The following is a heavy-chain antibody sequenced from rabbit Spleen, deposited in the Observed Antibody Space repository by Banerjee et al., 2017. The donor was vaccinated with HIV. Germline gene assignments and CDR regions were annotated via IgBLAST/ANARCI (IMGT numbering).Heavy chain of an antibody. CDR1: GFSFSGTYY. V-gene: IGHV1S45*01. CDR3: ARDLVGVIGWNFYL. D-gene: IGHD1-1*01. Sequence: QEQLEESGGGLVQPEGSLTLACTASGFSFSGTYYMCWVRQAPGKGLEWIACINAATGKPVYATWAKGRFTISRTSSTTVTLRMTSLTAADRATYFCARDLVGVIGWNFYLWGQGTLVTVS. J-gene: IGHJ3*01. CDR2: INAATGKP.